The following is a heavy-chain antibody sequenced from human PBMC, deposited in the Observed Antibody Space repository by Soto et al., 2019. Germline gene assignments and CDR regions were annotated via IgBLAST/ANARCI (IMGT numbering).Heavy chain of an antibody. J-gene: IGHJ5*02. CDR3: ARGKRSSGYYYLVGWFDP. V-gene: IGHV1-18*04. CDR1: GYTFTSYG. D-gene: IGHD3-22*01. CDR2: ISAYNGNT. Sequence: ASVKVSCKASGYTFTSYGISWVRQAPGQGLEWMGWISAYNGNTNYAQKPQGRVTMTTDTSTSTAYMELRSLRSDDTAVYYCARGKRSSGYYYLVGWFDPWGQGTLVTVSS.